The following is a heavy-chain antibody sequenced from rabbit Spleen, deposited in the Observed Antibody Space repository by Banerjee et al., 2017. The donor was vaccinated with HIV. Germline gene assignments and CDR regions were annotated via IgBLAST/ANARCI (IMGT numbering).Heavy chain of an antibody. CDR3: ARDTGSSFSSYGMDL. CDR2: IAVGSGGFP. V-gene: IGHV1S45*01. CDR1: GINFSSYYY. Sequence: QQQLEESGGGLVKPGGTLTLTCKASGINFSSYYYMCWVRQSPGKGLEWIACIAVGSGGFPYYANWAKGRFTISKTSSTTVTLQMTSLTAADTATYFCARDTGSSFSSYGMDLWGQGTLVTVS. J-gene: IGHJ3*01. D-gene: IGHD8-1*01.